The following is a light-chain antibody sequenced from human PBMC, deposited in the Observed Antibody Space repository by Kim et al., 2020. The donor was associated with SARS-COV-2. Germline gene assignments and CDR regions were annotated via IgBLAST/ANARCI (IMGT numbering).Light chain of an antibody. Sequence: EIVMTQSPATLSVSPGERATLSCRASESVKTYLAWYQQKPGQAPRLLIYGASTRATGIPARFSGSGSGTEFTVTISSLQSEDIAVYYCQQHNKWPLTFGGGTKLEI. CDR3: QQHNKWPLT. J-gene: IGKJ4*01. V-gene: IGKV3-15*01. CDR1: ESVKTY. CDR2: GAS.